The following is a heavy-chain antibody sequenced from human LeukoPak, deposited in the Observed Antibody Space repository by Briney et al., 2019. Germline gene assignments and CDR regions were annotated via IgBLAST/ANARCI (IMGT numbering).Heavy chain of an antibody. J-gene: IGHJ5*02. V-gene: IGHV1-69*13. D-gene: IGHD2-2*01. CDR3: AREGCSSTSCNFNWFDP. CDR2: IIPIFGTA. CDR1: GGTFSSYA. Sequence: ASVKVSCKASGGTFSSYAISWVRQAPGQGLEWMGRIIPIFGTANYAQKFQGRVTITADESTSTAYMELSSLRSEDTAVYYCAREGCSSTSCNFNWFDPWGQGTLVTVSS.